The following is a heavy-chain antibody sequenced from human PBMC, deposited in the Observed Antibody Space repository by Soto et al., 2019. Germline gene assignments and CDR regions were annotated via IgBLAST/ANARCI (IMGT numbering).Heavy chain of an antibody. V-gene: IGHV4-31*03. CDR2: IYFSGST. Sequence: QVQLQESGPGLVKPSQTLSLTCTVSGGSISSANYYWTWIRQHPGMGLQWIGYIYFSGSTYYNPSLKSRVTISVDTSRTQFSLKLNSVTAADTAVYYCARAWRYSSSYYYFDSWGRGTLVTVSP. J-gene: IGHJ4*02. CDR3: ARAWRYSSSYYYFDS. CDR1: GGSISSANYY. D-gene: IGHD6-13*01.